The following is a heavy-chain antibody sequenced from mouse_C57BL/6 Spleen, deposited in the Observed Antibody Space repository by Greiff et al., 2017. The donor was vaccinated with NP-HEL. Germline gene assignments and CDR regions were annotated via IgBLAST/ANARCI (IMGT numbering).Heavy chain of an antibody. D-gene: IGHD2-5*01. CDR2: IYPRSGNT. CDR1: GYTFTSYG. J-gene: IGHJ1*03. V-gene: IGHV1-81*01. Sequence: QVQLQQSGAELARPGASVKLSCKASGYTFTSYGISWVKQRTGQGLEWIGEIYPRSGNTYYNEKFKGKATLTADKSSSTAYMELRSLTSEDSAVYFCASYDSNYEYFDVWGTGTTVTVSS. CDR3: ASYDSNYEYFDV.